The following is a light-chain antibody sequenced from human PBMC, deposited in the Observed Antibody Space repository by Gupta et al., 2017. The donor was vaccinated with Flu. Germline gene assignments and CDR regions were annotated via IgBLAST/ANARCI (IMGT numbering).Light chain of an antibody. Sequence: SYELTQPPSVSVSPGQTARITCSGDALPENFAYWYQQKSGQVPVLVIYEDSKRPSGIPERFSGSSSGTVATLTISGAQVEDEGDYYCYSTDSSESREVFGTGTKLTVL. CDR1: ALPENF. V-gene: IGLV3-10*01. CDR3: YSTDSSESREV. CDR2: EDS. J-gene: IGLJ1*01.